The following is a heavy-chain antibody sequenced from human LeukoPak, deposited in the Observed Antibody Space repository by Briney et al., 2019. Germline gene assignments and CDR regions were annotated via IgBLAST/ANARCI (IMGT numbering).Heavy chain of an antibody. CDR2: IIPIFGTA. J-gene: IGHJ3*02. V-gene: IGHV1-69*05. Sequence: ASVKVSCKASGGTFSSYAISWVRQAPGQGLEWMGGIIPIFGTANYAQKFQGRVTITTDESTSTAYMELSSLRSEDTAVYYCARGQTREGISSSSGLGAFDIWGQGTMVTVSS. D-gene: IGHD6-6*01. CDR1: GGTFSSYA. CDR3: ARGQTREGISSSSGLGAFDI.